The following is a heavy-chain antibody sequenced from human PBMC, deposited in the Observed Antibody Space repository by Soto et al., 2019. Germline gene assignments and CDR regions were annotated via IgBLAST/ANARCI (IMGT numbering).Heavy chain of an antibody. CDR2: IYYSGST. Sequence: QLQLQESGPGLVKPSETLSLTCTVSGGSISSSSYYWGWIRQPPGKGLEWIGSIYYSGSTYYNPSLKSRVTISVDTSKTQFSLKLSSVTAADTAVYYCARVGYYYDSSGYYSLDYWGQGTLVTVSS. CDR1: GGSISSSSYY. V-gene: IGHV4-39*01. D-gene: IGHD3-22*01. J-gene: IGHJ4*02. CDR3: ARVGYYYDSSGYYSLDY.